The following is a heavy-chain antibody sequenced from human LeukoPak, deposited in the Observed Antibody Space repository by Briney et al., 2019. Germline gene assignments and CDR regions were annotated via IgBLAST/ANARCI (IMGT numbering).Heavy chain of an antibody. V-gene: IGHV4-30-4*01. CDR3: ARVGYYYDSSGYYYAFDI. CDR2: VYYSGST. J-gene: IGHJ3*02. CDR1: GGSISSGDYY. D-gene: IGHD3-22*01. Sequence: PSETLSLTCTVSGGSISSGDYYWSWLRQPPGKGLEWIGYVYYSGSTYYNPSLKSRVTISVDTSKNQFSLKLSSVTAADTAVYYCARVGYYYDSSGYYYAFDIWGQGTMVTVSS.